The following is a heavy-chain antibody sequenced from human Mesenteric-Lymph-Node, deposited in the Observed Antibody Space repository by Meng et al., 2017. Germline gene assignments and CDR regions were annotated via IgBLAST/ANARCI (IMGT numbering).Heavy chain of an antibody. CDR2: ISGSGGST. CDR1: GFTFSSYA. CDR3: AFSYYAAYYLDY. V-gene: IGHV3-23*01. J-gene: IGHJ4*02. Sequence: GESLKISCAASGFTFSSYAMSWVRQASGKGLEGVSAISGSGGSTYYADSVKGRFTIFRDNSKNTLYLQMNSLRAKDTAVYYCAFSYYAAYYLDYWGQGTLVTVSS. D-gene: IGHD3-10*01.